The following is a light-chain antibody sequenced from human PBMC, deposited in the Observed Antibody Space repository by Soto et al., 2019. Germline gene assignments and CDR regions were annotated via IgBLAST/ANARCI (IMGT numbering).Light chain of an antibody. V-gene: IGKV3-15*01. J-gene: IGKJ1*01. CDR3: QQYNYWPT. CDR2: GAS. CDR1: QSVSSN. Sequence: EIVMTQSPATLSVSPGERATLSCRASQSVSSNLAWYQQKPGQATRLLIYGASTRATGIPARFSGSGSGTESTPTITRLQSEDFAVYYCQQYNYWPTFGQGTKVEIK.